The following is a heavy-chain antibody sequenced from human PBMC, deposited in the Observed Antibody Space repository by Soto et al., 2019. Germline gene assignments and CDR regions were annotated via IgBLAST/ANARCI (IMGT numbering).Heavy chain of an antibody. CDR2: ISAYNGNT. V-gene: IGHV1-18*01. CDR3: ARDQASWNYAPPYGYYYGMDV. J-gene: IGHJ6*02. CDR1: GYTFTSYG. Sequence: ASVKVSCKASGYTFTSYGISWVRQAPGQGLEWMGWISAYNGNTNYAQKLQGRVTMTTDTSTSTAYMELRSLRSDDTAAYYCARDQASWNYAPPYGYYYGMDVWGQGTTVTVSS. D-gene: IGHD1-7*01.